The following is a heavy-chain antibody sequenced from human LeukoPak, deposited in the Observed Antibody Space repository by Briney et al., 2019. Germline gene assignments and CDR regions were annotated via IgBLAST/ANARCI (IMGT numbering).Heavy chain of an antibody. D-gene: IGHD2-15*01. J-gene: IGHJ4*02. CDR3: ARDCSGGSCYPRQYYFDY. Sequence: KPGGSLRLSCAASGFTFSSYSMNWVRMAPGKGLEWVSSISSSSSYIYYADSVKGRFTISRDNAKNSLYLQMNSLRAEDTAVYYCARDCSGGSCYPRQYYFDYWGQGTLVTVSS. V-gene: IGHV3-21*01. CDR1: GFTFSSYS. CDR2: ISSSSSYI.